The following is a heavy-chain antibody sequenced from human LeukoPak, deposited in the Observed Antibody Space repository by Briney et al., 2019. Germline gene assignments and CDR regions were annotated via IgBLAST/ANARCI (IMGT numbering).Heavy chain of an antibody. V-gene: IGHV3-23*01. Sequence: GGSLRLSCAASGFTFRSFAMMWFRQAPGKGLEWVSAISGSGVDIYYADSVKGRFTISRDNSKNTLFLQMNSLRVEDTAVYYCASRHPDIASPWGQGTLLTVSS. J-gene: IGHJ5*02. D-gene: IGHD5-12*01. CDR1: GFTFRSFA. CDR3: ASRHPDIASP. CDR2: ISGSGVDI.